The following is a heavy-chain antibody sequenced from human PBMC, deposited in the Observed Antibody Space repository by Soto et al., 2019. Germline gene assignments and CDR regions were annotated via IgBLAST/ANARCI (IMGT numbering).Heavy chain of an antibody. D-gene: IGHD3-22*01. J-gene: IGHJ6*02. Sequence: PSETLSLTCAVYGGSFSGYYWSWIRQPPGKGLEWIGEINHSGSTNYNPSLKSRVTISVETSKNQFSLKLSSVTAADTAVYYCARDQRDSSGDLTYYYGMDVWGQGTTVTVSS. CDR3: ARDQRDSSGDLTYYYGMDV. CDR2: INHSGST. CDR1: GGSFSGYY. V-gene: IGHV4-34*01.